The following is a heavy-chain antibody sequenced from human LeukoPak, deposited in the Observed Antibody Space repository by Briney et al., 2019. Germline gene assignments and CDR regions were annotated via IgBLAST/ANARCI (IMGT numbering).Heavy chain of an antibody. CDR2: ISGDGSNT. CDR1: GFTFSSYW. Sequence: GGSLRLSCAASGFTFSSYWMHWVRQAPGKGLVWVSRISGDGSNTSYADSVKGRFTISRDNAKNTLYLQMNSLRAEDTAVYHCAGYYYYGMDVWGQGTTVTVSS. J-gene: IGHJ6*02. V-gene: IGHV3-74*01. CDR3: AGYYYYGMDV.